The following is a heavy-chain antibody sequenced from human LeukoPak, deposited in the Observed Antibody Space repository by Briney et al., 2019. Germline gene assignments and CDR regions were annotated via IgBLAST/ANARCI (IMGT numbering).Heavy chain of an antibody. CDR2: IYSGGST. V-gene: IGHV3-66*02. CDR1: GFTVSSNY. Sequence: GGSLRLSYAASGFTVSSNYMGVRQAPGKGLEWVSVIYSGGSTYYADSVKGRFTISRDNSKNTLYLQMNSLRAEDTAVYYCARLAAAGTDHNWFDPWGQGTLVTVSS. J-gene: IGHJ5*02. CDR3: ARLAAAGTDHNWFDP. D-gene: IGHD6-13*01.